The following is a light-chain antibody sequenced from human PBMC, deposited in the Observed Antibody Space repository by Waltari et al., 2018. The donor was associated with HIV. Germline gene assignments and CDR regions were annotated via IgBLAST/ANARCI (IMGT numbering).Light chain of an antibody. Sequence: ETVLTQSPGTLSLSPGERATLSCRAGQSVISNYFAWYQQKPGQPPSLLIYGASARATGIPDRFSGRGSGTDFTLTISRLEPEDSAVYYCQQYVSSPTFGQGTKVEIK. CDR1: QSVISNY. CDR3: QQYVSSPT. V-gene: IGKV3-20*01. CDR2: GAS. J-gene: IGKJ1*01.